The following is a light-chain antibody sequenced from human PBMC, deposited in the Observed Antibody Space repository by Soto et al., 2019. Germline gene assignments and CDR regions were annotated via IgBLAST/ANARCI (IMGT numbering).Light chain of an antibody. J-gene: IGKJ5*01. CDR1: QSISDL. V-gene: IGKV1-5*03. Sequence: DIQMTQSPSTLSASVGDRVTITCRASQSISDLLAWYQQKPGRAPTLLIYKASTLESGVPSRFSGSESGTEFTLTISSLQPDDFATYYCQKYNNYPRTFGQGTRLEIK. CDR3: QKYNNYPRT. CDR2: KAS.